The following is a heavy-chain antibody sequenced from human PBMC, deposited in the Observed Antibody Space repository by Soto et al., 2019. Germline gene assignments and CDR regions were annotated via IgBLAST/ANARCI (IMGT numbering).Heavy chain of an antibody. Sequence: QVHLEQSGAEVKRPGSSVKVSCKASGGTFSSHPISWVRQTRGQGLEWMGGTNGNLGTGNSAQKFRGRLTITTDKFPTTAYMELSSLTPEDTAVYYCARRDSHGFFRYFDNWGQGTLVTVSS. J-gene: IGHJ4*02. CDR3: ARRDSHGFFRYFDN. V-gene: IGHV1-69*06. D-gene: IGHD4-17*01. CDR1: GGTFSSHP. CDR2: TNGNLGTG.